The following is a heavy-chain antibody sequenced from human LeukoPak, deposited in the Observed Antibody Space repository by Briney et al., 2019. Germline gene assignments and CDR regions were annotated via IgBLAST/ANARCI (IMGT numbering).Heavy chain of an antibody. CDR1: GGSFSGYY. V-gene: IGHV4-34*01. Sequence: SETLSLTCAVYGGSFSGYYWSWIRLPPGKGLEWIGEINHSGSTNYNPSLKSRVTISVDTSKNQFSLRLSSVTAADTAVYYCARTPIYYFDNSGYYNWGQGTLVTVSS. D-gene: IGHD3-22*01. CDR2: INHSGST. J-gene: IGHJ4*02. CDR3: ARTPIYYFDNSGYYN.